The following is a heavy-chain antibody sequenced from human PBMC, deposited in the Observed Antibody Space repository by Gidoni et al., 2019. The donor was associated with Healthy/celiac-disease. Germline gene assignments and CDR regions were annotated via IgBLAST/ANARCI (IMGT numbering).Heavy chain of an antibody. J-gene: IGHJ6*02. CDR3: ARGAAAYYYYYYGMDV. Sequence: EVQLVESGGGLVQPGGSLRLSCAASGFTFSSYEMNWVRQAPGKGLEWVSYISSSGSTIYYADSVKGRFTISRDNAKNSLYLQMNSLRAEDTAVYYCARGAAAYYYYYYGMDVWGQGTTVTVSS. CDR2: ISSSGSTI. CDR1: GFTFSSYE. D-gene: IGHD6-25*01. V-gene: IGHV3-48*03.